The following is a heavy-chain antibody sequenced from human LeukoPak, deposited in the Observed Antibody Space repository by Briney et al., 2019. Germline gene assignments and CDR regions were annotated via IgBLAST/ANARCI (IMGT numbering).Heavy chain of an antibody. V-gene: IGHV4-34*01. CDR3: ARQYYDSSDAFDI. Sequence: SETLSLTCAVYGGSFSGYYWSWIRQPPGKGLEWIGEISPSGTTIYNPSLKSRVTISVDTSNNQFSLKLNSVIAADTAVYYCARQYYDSSDAFDIWGQGTMVTVSS. CDR2: ISPSGTT. D-gene: IGHD3-22*01. J-gene: IGHJ3*02. CDR1: GGSFSGYY.